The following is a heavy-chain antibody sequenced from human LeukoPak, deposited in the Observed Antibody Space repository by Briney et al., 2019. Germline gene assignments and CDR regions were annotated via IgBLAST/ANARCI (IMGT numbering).Heavy chain of an antibody. D-gene: IGHD6-19*01. CDR2: INHSGST. J-gene: IGHJ4*02. CDR1: GGSFSGYY. CDR3: ARVSKQWLVRVYYFDY. V-gene: IGHV4-34*01. Sequence: SETLSLTCAVYGGSFSGYYWRWIRQPPGKGLEWIGEINHSGSTNYNPSLKSRVTISVDTSKNQFSLKLSSVTAADTAVYYCARVSKQWLVRVYYFDYWGQGTLVTVSS.